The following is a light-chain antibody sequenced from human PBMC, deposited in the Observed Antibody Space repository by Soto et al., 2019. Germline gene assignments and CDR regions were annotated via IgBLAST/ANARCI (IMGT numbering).Light chain of an antibody. J-gene: IGLJ3*02. Sequence: QSALTQPASVSGSPGQSITISCTGTSSDVGSYNLVSWYQQHPGKAPKLMIYEGSKRPSGVSNRFSGSKSGNTASLTISGLQAEDEADYYCCSYAISSNFFVFGGGTKLTVL. CDR1: SSDVGSYNL. CDR2: EGS. V-gene: IGLV2-23*01. CDR3: CSYAISSNFFV.